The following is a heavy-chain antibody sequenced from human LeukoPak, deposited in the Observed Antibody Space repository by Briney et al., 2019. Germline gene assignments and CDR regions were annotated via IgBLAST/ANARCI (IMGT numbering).Heavy chain of an antibody. J-gene: IGHJ4*02. Sequence: LSETLSLTCTFSGGSNRSYYWSWIRQPPGKGLEWMGYIYYSGSTNYNPSLKSRVTISVDTSKNQFSLKLSSVTAADTAVYYCARDSGYPIMYYFDYWGQGTLVSVSS. CDR3: ARDSGYPIMYYFDY. CDR2: IYYSGST. V-gene: IGHV4-59*01. CDR1: GGSNRSYY. D-gene: IGHD3-22*01.